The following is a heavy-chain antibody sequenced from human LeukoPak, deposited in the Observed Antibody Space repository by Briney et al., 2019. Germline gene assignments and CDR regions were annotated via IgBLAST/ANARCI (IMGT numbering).Heavy chain of an antibody. V-gene: IGHV3-30*03. Sequence: PGGSLRLSCAASGFTSSSYGMHWVRQASGKGLEWVAVISYDGSNKYYADSVKGRFTISRDNSKNTLYLQMNSLRAEDTAVYYCATGYSSSWYAGYWGQGTLVTVSS. CDR3: ATGYSSSWYAGY. J-gene: IGHJ4*02. CDR1: GFTSSSYG. D-gene: IGHD6-13*01. CDR2: ISYDGSNK.